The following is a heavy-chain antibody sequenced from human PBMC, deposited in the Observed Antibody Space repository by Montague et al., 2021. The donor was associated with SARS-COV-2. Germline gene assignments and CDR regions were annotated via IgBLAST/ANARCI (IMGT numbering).Heavy chain of an antibody. V-gene: IGHV3-21*06. J-gene: IGHJ4*02. CDR2: IGSSSRNI. CDR3: AKDKFDYDSTGYPYDY. CDR1: GFTFSSYS. Sequence: SLRLSCAASGFTFSSYSMNWVRQAPGRGLEWVSSIGSSSRNIYYXDSLRGRFTISRDNARSLLFLQMNSLRAEDTAVYYCAKDKFDYDSTGYPYDYWGQGTLVTVSS. D-gene: IGHD3-22*01.